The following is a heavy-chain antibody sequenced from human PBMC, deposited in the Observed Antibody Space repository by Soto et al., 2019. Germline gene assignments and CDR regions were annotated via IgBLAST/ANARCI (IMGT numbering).Heavy chain of an antibody. Sequence: QVQLEQSGSEVKKPGSSVKVSFKASGGTFSSYAISWVRQAPGQGLEWMGGIIPIFGTADYAQKFQGRVTITADESTSTADMELSSLRSEDTAVYYCASVETQRYYYGMDVWGQGTTVTVSS. J-gene: IGHJ6*02. CDR1: GGTFSSYA. D-gene: IGHD2-15*01. CDR2: IIPIFGTA. V-gene: IGHV1-69*12. CDR3: ASVETQRYYYGMDV.